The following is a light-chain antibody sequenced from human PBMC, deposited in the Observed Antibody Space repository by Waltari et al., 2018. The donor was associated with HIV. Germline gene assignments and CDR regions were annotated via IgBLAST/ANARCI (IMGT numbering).Light chain of an antibody. CDR3: AAWDDSLSGWV. CDR2: RNN. V-gene: IGLV1-47*01. J-gene: IGLJ3*02. CDR1: SPHLRRNS. Sequence: QSMLTQPPSASGTPGQRVPLSCSGSSPHLRRNSLYLYQHVPGTAPKLLIYRNNQRPSGAPDRFSGSKSGTAASLAISGLRSEDEADYYCAAWDDSLSGWVFGGGTKLTVL.